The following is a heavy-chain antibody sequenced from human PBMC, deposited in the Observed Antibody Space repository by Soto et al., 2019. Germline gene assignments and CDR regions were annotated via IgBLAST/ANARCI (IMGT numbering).Heavy chain of an antibody. J-gene: IGHJ5*02. CDR2: MNPNSGET. CDR3: ARVAVAARTRRYKWLAP. CDR1: GYTFTDYG. V-gene: IGHV1-8*01. Sequence: QEQLVQSGAEVKKPGATVKVSCKTSGYTFTDYGINWVRQATGQGLELIGWMNPNSGETGYAQKSQCRVTMTRSASLSTAYLELSSLRAEDTAGYYCARVAVAARTRRYKWLAPGVQGTLDTVSS. D-gene: IGHD2-15*01.